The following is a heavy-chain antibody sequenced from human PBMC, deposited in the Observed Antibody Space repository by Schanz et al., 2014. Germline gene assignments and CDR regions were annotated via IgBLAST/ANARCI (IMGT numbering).Heavy chain of an antibody. CDR1: GFTFSSFG. Sequence: VQLVESGGGVVQPGRSRRPSCEASGFTFSSFGMNWVRQAPGKGLEWVSYISSSSSTIYYADSVKGRFTISRDNAKNSLYLQMNSLRAEDTGVYYCARGREVVAKIFDVWGQGTMVTVSS. J-gene: IGHJ3*01. V-gene: IGHV3-48*01. CDR3: ARGREVVAKIFDV. CDR2: ISSSSSTI. D-gene: IGHD3-22*01.